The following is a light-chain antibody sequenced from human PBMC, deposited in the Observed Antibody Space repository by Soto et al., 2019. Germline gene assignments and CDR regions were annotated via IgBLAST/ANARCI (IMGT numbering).Light chain of an antibody. Sequence: DIQMTQSPSTLSASVGDRVSITCRASQSVSTWLAWYQQKPGKAPQLLIFKASTLESGGPSRFSGSGSGTEFTLTITSLQPDDCATYYCQQYNVHSPWTFGQGTKVEIK. J-gene: IGKJ1*01. CDR3: QQYNVHSPWT. CDR2: KAS. CDR1: QSVSTW. V-gene: IGKV1-5*03.